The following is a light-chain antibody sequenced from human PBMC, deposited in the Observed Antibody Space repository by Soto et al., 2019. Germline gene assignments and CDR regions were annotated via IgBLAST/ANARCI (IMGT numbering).Light chain of an antibody. Sequence: EIVMTQSPATLSVSPGGRATLSCRASQSVSSNLAWYQHKPGQAPRLLIYGASTRATGIPARFSGSGSGTEFTLTISSLQSEDFAVYYCQQYNNWPTWTFGQGTKVDIK. V-gene: IGKV3-15*01. J-gene: IGKJ1*01. CDR2: GAS. CDR1: QSVSSN. CDR3: QQYNNWPTWT.